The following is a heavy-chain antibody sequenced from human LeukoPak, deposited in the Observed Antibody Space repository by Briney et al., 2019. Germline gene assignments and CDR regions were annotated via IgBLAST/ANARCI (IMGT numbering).Heavy chain of an antibody. J-gene: IGHJ4*02. CDR1: GYSFIGYY. CDR3: AREGLDS. CDR2: KNPNTGNT. V-gene: IGHV1-8*03. Sequence: ASVKVSCKTSGYSFIGYYLHWVRQATGQGLEWMGWKNPNTGNTGYAQKFQGRVTITTDTSINTAYMELSSLRSDDAAVYYCAREGLDSWGQGTLVTVSS.